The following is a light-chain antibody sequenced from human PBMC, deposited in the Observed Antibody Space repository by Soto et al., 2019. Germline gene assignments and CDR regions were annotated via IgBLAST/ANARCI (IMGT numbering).Light chain of an antibody. CDR1: QGISSY. J-gene: IGKJ3*01. Sequence: AIRMTQSPSSFSASTGDRVTITCRASQGISSYLAWYQQKPGKAPKLLIYAASTLQSGVPSRFSGSGSGTDLTLTFSCLQSEDFVSYYCQQYYTGITFGPGTKVDIK. CDR3: QQYYTGIT. V-gene: IGKV1-8*01. CDR2: AAS.